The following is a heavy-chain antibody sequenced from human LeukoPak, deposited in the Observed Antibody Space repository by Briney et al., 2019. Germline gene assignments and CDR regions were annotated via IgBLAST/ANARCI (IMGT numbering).Heavy chain of an antibody. J-gene: IGHJ5*02. V-gene: IGHV1-46*01. CDR3: ARVVPPRYCGGDCNWFDP. CDR1: GYTFTSYY. CDR2: INPSGGST. D-gene: IGHD2-21*02. Sequence: ASVKVSCKASGYTFTSYYMHWVRQAPGQGLEWMGIINPSGGSTSYAQKFQGRVTMTRDMSTSTVYMELSSLRSEDTAVYYRARVVPPRYCGGDCNWFDPWGQGTLVTVSS.